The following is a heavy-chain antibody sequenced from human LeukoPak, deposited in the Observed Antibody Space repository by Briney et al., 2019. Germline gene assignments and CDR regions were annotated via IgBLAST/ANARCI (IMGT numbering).Heavy chain of an antibody. V-gene: IGHV4-59*01. CDR1: GGSISSYY. J-gene: IGHJ6*02. CDR3: ARGWMDV. CDR2: MHNSGNT. Sequence: SETLSLTCTVSGGSISSYYWSWTRQPPGKGLEWIGYMHNSGNTNYNPSLKSRVTITVDTSKNQFSLKLSSVTAADTAVYYCARGWMDVWGQGTTVTVSS.